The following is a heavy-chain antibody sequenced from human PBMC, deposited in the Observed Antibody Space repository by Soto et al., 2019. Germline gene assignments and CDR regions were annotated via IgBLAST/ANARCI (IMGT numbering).Heavy chain of an antibody. J-gene: IGHJ4*02. V-gene: IGHV3-64D*06. CDR3: VKGGITMVRGVLFAY. D-gene: IGHD3-10*01. CDR1: GFTFSTYA. Sequence: GGSLRLSCSASGFTFSTYAMHWVRQAPGKGLEYVSAISNNGGSTYCADSVKGRFTISRDNSKNTLYLQMSSLRTADTAIYYCVKGGITMVRGVLFAYWGQGTPVTVSS. CDR2: ISNNGGST.